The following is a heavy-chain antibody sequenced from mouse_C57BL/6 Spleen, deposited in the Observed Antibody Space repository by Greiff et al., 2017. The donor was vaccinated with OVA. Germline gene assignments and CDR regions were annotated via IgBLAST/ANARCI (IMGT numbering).Heavy chain of an antibody. Sequence: VQLQQSGAELVRPGASVKLSCKASGFTFTGYDMSWVKQRPGQGLEWIGWIYPESGNTEYDEKFKGKATLTADTSSSTAYMELRSLTSEDSAVYYCARDNDGSAFAFWGKGTLVTVSA. CDR1: GFTFTGYD. D-gene: IGHD2-4*01. CDR2: IYPESGNT. V-gene: IGHV1-81*01. CDR3: ARDNDGSAFAF. J-gene: IGHJ3*01.